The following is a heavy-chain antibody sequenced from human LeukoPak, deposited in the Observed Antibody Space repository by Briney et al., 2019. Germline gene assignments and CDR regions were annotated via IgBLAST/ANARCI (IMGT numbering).Heavy chain of an antibody. V-gene: IGHV3-30*18. D-gene: IGHD1-26*01. J-gene: IGHJ4*02. CDR2: ISYDGSNK. CDR3: AKDLTETGAMGH. CDR1: GFTFNSYG. Sequence: GGSLRLSCAASGFTFNSYGMHWVRQAPGKGLEWVAVISYDGSNKYYADPVKGRFTISRDNSKNTLYLQMNSLRAEDTAVYYCAKDLTETGAMGHWGQGTLVTVSS.